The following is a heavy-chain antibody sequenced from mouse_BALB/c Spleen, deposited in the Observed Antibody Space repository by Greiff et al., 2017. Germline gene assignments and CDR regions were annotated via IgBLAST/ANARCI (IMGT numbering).Heavy chain of an antibody. D-gene: IGHD1-2*01. CDR1: GFTFSSYT. J-gene: IGHJ3*01. CDR2: ISSGGSYT. V-gene: IGHV5-6-4*01. CDR3: TKDRETGYVDWFAY. Sequence: DVMLVESGGGLVKPGGSLKLSCAASGFTFSSYTMSWVRQTPEKRLEWVATISSGGSYTYYPDSVKGRFTISRDNTKNTRYLQMSSLKSEDTAMYYCTKDRETGYVDWFAYWGQGTLVTVSA.